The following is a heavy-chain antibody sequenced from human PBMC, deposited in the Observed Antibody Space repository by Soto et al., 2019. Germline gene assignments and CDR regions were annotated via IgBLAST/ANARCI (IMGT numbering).Heavy chain of an antibody. J-gene: IGHJ5*02. CDR2: FDPEDGET. CDR3: ATNRRGLGFWFDP. CDR1: GYALTGLS. D-gene: IGHD6-25*01. V-gene: IGHV1-24*01. Sequence: ASVKLSCKDCGYALTGLSLHWLQQAPGKGLEWMGGFDPEDGETIYAQKFQGRVTMTEDTSTDTAYMELSSLRSEDTAVYYCATNRRGLGFWFDPWGQGTLVTVSS.